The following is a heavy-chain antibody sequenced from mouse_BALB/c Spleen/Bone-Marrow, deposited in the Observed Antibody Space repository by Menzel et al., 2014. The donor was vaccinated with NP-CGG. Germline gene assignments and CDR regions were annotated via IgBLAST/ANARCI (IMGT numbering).Heavy chain of an antibody. CDR3: AIPGGHGHHLSWFAY. Sequence: EVRLVENGAELVKPGATVKLSCTASGINIKDTYMHWVNQRPEQVLEWIGRIDPANGNTKYDPKFQGKATITADTSSNTAYLQLSSLTSEDTAVYYRAIPGGHGHHLSWFAYWGQGTL. CDR2: IDPANGNT. V-gene: IGHV14-3*02. D-gene: IGHD1-1*02. CDR1: GINIKDTY. J-gene: IGHJ3*01.